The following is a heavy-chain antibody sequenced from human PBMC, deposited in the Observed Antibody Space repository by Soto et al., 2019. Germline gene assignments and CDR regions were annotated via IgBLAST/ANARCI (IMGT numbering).Heavy chain of an antibody. J-gene: IGHJ4*02. CDR3: TRGPRPISTGTGAY. CDR2: IYNDGSYT. D-gene: IGHD3-10*01. Sequence: GSLRLSCAASGYIFKMYWMHWVRQSPGKGLVWISRIYNDGSYTDYADSVKGRFTISRDNVNDTLYLQMNNLRAEDSGLYYCTRGPRPISTGTGAYWGQGTQVTVSS. CDR1: GYIFKMYW. V-gene: IGHV3-74*01.